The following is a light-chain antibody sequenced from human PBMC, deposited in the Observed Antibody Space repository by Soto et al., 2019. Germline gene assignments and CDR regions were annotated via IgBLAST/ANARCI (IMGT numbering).Light chain of an antibody. J-gene: IGKJ1*01. CDR2: DAS. Sequence: DIQMTQSPSTLPASVGDRVTITCRASQSISSWLAWYQQKPGKAPKLLIYDASSLESGVPSRFSGSGSGTEFTLTISSLQPDDFATYYCQQYNSYWRTFGQGTKVEIK. CDR3: QQYNSYWRT. CDR1: QSISSW. V-gene: IGKV1-5*01.